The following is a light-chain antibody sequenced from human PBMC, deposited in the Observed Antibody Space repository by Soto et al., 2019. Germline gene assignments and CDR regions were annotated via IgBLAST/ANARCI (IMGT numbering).Light chain of an antibody. V-gene: IGKV3-11*01. CDR2: DAS. CDR1: KSVSSY. J-gene: IGKJ4*01. CDR3: QQRSSWLT. Sequence: EILLTQSPATLSLSPGERATLSCRASKSVSSYLAWYQQKPGQAPRLLNNDASNRATGIPARFSGSGSGTDFPLTISGLEPEVFAVYDGQQRSSWLTFGGGTRVEIK.